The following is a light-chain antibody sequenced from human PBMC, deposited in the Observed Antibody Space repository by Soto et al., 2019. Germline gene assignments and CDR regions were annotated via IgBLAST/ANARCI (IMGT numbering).Light chain of an antibody. CDR3: QQYGRSIT. CDR2: GTS. Sequence: EIVLTQSPGTLSLSPGERATLSCRASQSVPRNYLAWYQQKPGQAPRLLIYGTSSRATGIPDRFSGSGSGTDFTLTISRLEPEDFAVLYCQQYGRSITFGQGTRLEI. CDR1: QSVPRNY. J-gene: IGKJ5*01. V-gene: IGKV3-20*01.